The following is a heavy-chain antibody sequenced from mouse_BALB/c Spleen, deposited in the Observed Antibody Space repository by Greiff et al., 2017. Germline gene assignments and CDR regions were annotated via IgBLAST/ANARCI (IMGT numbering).Heavy chain of an antibody. CDR1: GFTFSSYA. V-gene: IGHV5-6-5*01. CDR2: ISSGGST. D-gene: IGHD2-4*01. J-gene: IGHJ2*01. CDR3: ARGSDYDGGGPDY. Sequence: EVQLVESGGGLVKPGGSLKLSCAASGFTFSSYAMSWVRQTPEKRLEWVASISSGGSTYYPDSVKGRFTISRDNARNILYLQMSSLRSEDTAMYYCARGSDYDGGGPDYWGQGTTLTVSS.